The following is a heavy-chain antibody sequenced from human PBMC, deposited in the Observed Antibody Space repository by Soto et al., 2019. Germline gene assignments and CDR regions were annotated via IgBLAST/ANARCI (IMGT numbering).Heavy chain of an antibody. J-gene: IGHJ6*02. V-gene: IGHV4-34*01. D-gene: IGHD2-15*01. CDR3: ARDQVVVVVAATGVGYYGMDV. CDR2: INHSGST. Sequence: SETLSLTCAVYGGSFSGYYWSWIRQPPGKGLEWIGEINHSGSTNYNPSLKSRVTISVDTSKNQFSLKLSSVTAADTAVYYCARDQVVVVVAATGVGYYGMDVRGQGTTVTVSS. CDR1: GGSFSGYY.